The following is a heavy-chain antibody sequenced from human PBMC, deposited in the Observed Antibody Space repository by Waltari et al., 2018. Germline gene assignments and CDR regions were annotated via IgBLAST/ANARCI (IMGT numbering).Heavy chain of an antibody. CDR2: IEHRGRT. J-gene: IGHJ3*02. D-gene: IGHD1-26*01. CDR3: ARDKRLSGSNAFDI. CDR1: GYSISRGYY. Sequence: QVQLQESGPGLVKPSETLSLTCPVSGYSISRGYYWGWILQPPGKGLECIGSIEHRGRTYYNPSLMVRVTISVDTSKNQFSLKLSSVTAADTAVYYCARDKRLSGSNAFDIWGQGTMVTVSS. V-gene: IGHV4-38-2*02.